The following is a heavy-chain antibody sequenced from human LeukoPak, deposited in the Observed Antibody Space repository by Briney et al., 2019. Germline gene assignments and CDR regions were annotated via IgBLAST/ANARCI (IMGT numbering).Heavy chain of an antibody. CDR1: GLTFSSYG. J-gene: IGHJ4*02. D-gene: IGHD3-10*01. CDR3: AKDLEYYGSGSYGY. CDR2: IRYDGSNK. V-gene: IGHV3-30*02. Sequence: GGSLRLSCAASGLTFSSYGMHWVRQAPGKGLEWVAFIRYDGSNKYYAYSVKGRFTISRDNSKNTLYLQMNSLRAEDTAVYYCAKDLEYYGSGSYGYWGQGTLVTVSS.